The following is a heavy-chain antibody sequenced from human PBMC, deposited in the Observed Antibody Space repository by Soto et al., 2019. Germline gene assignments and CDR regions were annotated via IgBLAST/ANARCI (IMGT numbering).Heavy chain of an antibody. CDR2: ISSSSSYT. D-gene: IGHD4-17*01. CDR3: AGATVSSPTRFAY. V-gene: IGHV3-11*06. CDR1: GFTFSDYY. J-gene: IGHJ4*02. Sequence: QVQLVESGGGLVKPGGSLRLSCAASGFTFSDYYMSWIRQAPGKGLEWVSYISSSSSYTNYADSVKGRFTISRDNAKNSLYLQMNSLRAEDTAVYYCAGATVSSPTRFAYWGQGTLVTVSS.